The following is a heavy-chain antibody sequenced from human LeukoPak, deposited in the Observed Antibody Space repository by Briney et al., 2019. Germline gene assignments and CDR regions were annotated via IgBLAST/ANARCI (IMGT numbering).Heavy chain of an antibody. D-gene: IGHD5-24*01. V-gene: IGHV3-64D*06. CDR2: ISSNGDST. CDR3: VKDRWIDY. J-gene: IGHJ4*02. CDR1: GFTSSSYA. Sequence: GGSLRLSCSVSGFTSSSYAMHWVRQAPGKGLQYVSSISSNGDSTYYAASVKGRFTISRDNSKSTLYLQMSSLRAEDTAVYYCVKDRWIDYWGQGALVTVSS.